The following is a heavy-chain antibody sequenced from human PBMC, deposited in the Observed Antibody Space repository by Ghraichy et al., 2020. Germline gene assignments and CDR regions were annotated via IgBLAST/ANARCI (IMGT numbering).Heavy chain of an antibody. CDR2: INPNSGGT. CDR3: ARVTSGLRGGYDY. CDR1: GYTFTGYY. J-gene: IGHJ4*02. Sequence: ASVKVSCKASGYTFTGYYMHWVRQAPGQGLEWMGRINPNSGGTNYAQKFQGRVTMTRDTSISTAYMELSRLRSDDTAVYYCARVTSGLRGGYDYWGQGTLVTVSS. V-gene: IGHV1-2*06. D-gene: IGHD2-15*01.